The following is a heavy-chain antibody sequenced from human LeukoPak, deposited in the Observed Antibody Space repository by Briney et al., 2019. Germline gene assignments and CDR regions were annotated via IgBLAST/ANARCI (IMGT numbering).Heavy chain of an antibody. J-gene: IGHJ4*02. CDR2: LSGSGGNT. D-gene: IGHD3-22*01. V-gene: IGHV3-23*01. CDR3: AKGSYYYDSADYFDY. CDR1: GFTFSSYA. Sequence: GGSLRLSCAASGFTFSSYAMSWVRQAPGKGLEWVSTLSGSGGNTYYADSVKGRVTISRDNSKNTMYLQMNSLRAEDTAVYHCAKGSYYYDSADYFDYWGQGTLVTVSS.